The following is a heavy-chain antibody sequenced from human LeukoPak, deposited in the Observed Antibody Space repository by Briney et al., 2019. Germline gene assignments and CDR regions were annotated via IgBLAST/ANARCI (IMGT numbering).Heavy chain of an antibody. J-gene: IGHJ5*02. CDR2: ISSDGSKT. Sequence: PGRSPRLSCAASGFIFSNYAMHWVRQAPGKGLEWVALISSDGSKTYHADSVKGRFSISRDNSKNTLYLQMNSLRAEDTAVYYCARMVRGVINHWFDPWGQGTLVTVSS. CDR1: GFIFSNYA. V-gene: IGHV3-30*07. D-gene: IGHD3-10*01. CDR3: ARMVRGVINHWFDP.